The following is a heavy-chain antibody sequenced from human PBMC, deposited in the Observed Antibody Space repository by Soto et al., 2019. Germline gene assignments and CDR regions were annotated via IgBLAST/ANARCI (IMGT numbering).Heavy chain of an antibody. D-gene: IGHD3-10*01. V-gene: IGHV3-66*01. CDR2: IYSGGST. CDR1: GFTVSSNY. CDR3: ARSKSFSGTVYYYYGMDV. J-gene: IGHJ6*02. Sequence: PGGSLRLSCAASGFTVSSNYMSWVRQAPGKGLEWVSVIYSGGSTYYADSVKGRFTISRDNSKNTLYLQMNSLRAEDTAVYYCARSKSFSGTVYYYYGMDVWGQGTTVTVSS.